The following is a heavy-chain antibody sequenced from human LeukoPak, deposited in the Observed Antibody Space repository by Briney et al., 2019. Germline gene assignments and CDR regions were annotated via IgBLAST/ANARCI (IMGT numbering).Heavy chain of an antibody. Sequence: SQTLSLTCTVSGDSISSGAYYWSWIHQPPGKGLEWIGYIYYSGSTNYNPSLKSRVTISVDTSKSQFSLKLSSVTAADTAVYYCARHYIAVAGDFDYWGQGTLVTVSS. V-gene: IGHV4-61*08. CDR3: ARHYIAVAGDFDY. CDR1: GDSISSGAYY. CDR2: IYYSGST. J-gene: IGHJ4*02. D-gene: IGHD6-19*01.